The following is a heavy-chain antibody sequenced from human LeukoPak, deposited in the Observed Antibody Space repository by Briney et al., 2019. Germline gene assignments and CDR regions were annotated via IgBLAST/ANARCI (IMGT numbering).Heavy chain of an antibody. Sequence: PSETLSLTCTVSGGSITGSYWTWLRQPPGKGLEWIGYIYSSGSTNYNPSLKSRVAISVDTSKNQFSLKLSSVTAADTAVYYCAREGTGSFEYWGQGTLVTVSS. D-gene: IGHD7-27*01. V-gene: IGHV4-59*01. J-gene: IGHJ4*02. CDR2: IYSSGST. CDR1: GGSITGSY. CDR3: AREGTGSFEY.